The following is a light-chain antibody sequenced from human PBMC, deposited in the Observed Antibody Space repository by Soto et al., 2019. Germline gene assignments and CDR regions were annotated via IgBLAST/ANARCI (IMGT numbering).Light chain of an antibody. CDR3: FSHRSGDSHV. J-gene: IGLJ1*01. CDR1: SSDVGGYNY. Sequence: QSPLSPPASVSGSPGQSITISCTGTSSDVGGYNYVSWYQQYPGKAPKLMIYGVTNRPSGVSNRFSGSKTGNTASLTISGLQAEDEAYYYCFSHRSGDSHVYGTGTKVTVL. CDR2: GVT. V-gene: IGLV2-14*01.